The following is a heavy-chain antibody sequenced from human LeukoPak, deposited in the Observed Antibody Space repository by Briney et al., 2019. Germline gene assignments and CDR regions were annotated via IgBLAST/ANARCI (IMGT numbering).Heavy chain of an antibody. D-gene: IGHD2-2*01. CDR1: GFTFSSYS. J-gene: IGHJ4*02. CDR2: ISSSSSYI. V-gene: IGHV3-21*01. Sequence: GGSLRLSCAASGFTFSSYSMNWVRQAPGKGLEWVSSISSSSSYIYYADSVTGRFTISRDNAKNSLYPQMNSLRAEDTAVYYCARVPLRYCSSTSCYANDYWGQGTLVTVSS. CDR3: ARVPLRYCSSTSCYANDY.